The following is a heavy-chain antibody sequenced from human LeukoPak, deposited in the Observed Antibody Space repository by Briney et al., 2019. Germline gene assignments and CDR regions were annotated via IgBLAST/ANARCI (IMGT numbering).Heavy chain of an antibody. D-gene: IGHD2-15*01. CDR2: IPWTNAGV. J-gene: IGHJ6*02. CDR1: GFKFGDYG. V-gene: IGHV3-9*01. CDR3: AKGRGAATTYGMNV. Sequence: GGSLRLSCAASGFKFGDYGMHWVRQAPGKGLEWVSSIPWTNAGVGYADSVKGRCTTSRDNAKNSLYLELRSLRAEDTAVYYCAKGRGAATTYGMNVWGRGTTVIVSS.